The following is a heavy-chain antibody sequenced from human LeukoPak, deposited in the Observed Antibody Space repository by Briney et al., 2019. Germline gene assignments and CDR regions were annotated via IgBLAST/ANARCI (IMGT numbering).Heavy chain of an antibody. Sequence: GGSLRLSCAASGFTFSSYSMNWVRQAPGKGLEWVSSISSSSSYIYYADSVKGRLTISRDNAKNSLYLQMNSLRAEDTAVYYCARGRGTVTTGYWGQGTLVTVSS. V-gene: IGHV3-21*01. D-gene: IGHD4-17*01. J-gene: IGHJ4*02. CDR1: GFTFSSYS. CDR2: ISSSSSYI. CDR3: ARGRGTVTTGY.